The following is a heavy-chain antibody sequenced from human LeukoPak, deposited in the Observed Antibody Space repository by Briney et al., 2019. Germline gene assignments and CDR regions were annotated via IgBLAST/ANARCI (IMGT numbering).Heavy chain of an antibody. CDR1: GFTFSSYW. J-gene: IGHJ4*02. CDR2: IKQDGSEK. D-gene: IGHD6-19*01. V-gene: IGHV3-7*01. Sequence: PGGSLRLSCAASGFTFSSYWMSWVRQAPGKGLEWVANIKQDGSEKYYVDSVKGRFTISRDNAKNSLHLQMNSLRAEDTAVYYCARGWGYSSGWYEPYYFNYGGQGILVTVSS. CDR3: ARGWGYSSGWYEPYYFNY.